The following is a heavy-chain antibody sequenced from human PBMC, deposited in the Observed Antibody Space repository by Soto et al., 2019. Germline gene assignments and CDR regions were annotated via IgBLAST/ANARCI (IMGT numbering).Heavy chain of an antibody. V-gene: IGHV3-30-3*01. CDR3: ARVRDAMKAASGTIYYYYYGMDV. J-gene: IGHJ6*02. D-gene: IGHD6-13*01. CDR1: GFTFSDYT. CDR2: ISYDGSNK. Sequence: QVQLVESGGGVVQPGRSLRLSCVASGFTFSDYTMHWVRQAPGKGLEWVAFISYDGSNKYYADSVKGRFTISRDNSQNTLYLQMNSLRAEDTAVFYCARVRDAMKAASGTIYYYYYGMDVWGQGTTVTVSS.